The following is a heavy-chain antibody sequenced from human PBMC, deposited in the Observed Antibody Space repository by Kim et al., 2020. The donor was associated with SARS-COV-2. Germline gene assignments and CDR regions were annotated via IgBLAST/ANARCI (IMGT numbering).Heavy chain of an antibody. CDR2: ISSNGGST. CDR3: HHYYSSGPYVGAFDI. Sequence: GGSLRLSCSASGFTFSSYAMHWVRQAPGKGLEYVSAISSNGGSTYYADSVKGRFTISRDNSKNTLYLKMSSLRAEDTAVYYCHHYYSSGPYVGAFDIWGQGTMVTVSS. CDR1: GFTFSSYA. V-gene: IGHV3-64D*09. D-gene: IGHD6-19*01. J-gene: IGHJ3*02.